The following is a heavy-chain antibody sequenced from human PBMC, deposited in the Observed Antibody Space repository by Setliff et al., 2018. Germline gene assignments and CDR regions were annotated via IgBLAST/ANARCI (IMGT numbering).Heavy chain of an antibody. Sequence: LSLTCAVSGYSISSGYYWGWIRQPPGKGLEWIGSIYYSGSAYYNPSLKSRVTISVDTSKNQFSLKLSSVTAADTAVYYCARRETYYNLWSGYYAYWGQGTLVTVSS. CDR3: ARRETYYNLWSGYYAY. V-gene: IGHV4-38-2*01. CDR2: IYYSGSA. CDR1: GYSISSGYY. J-gene: IGHJ4*02. D-gene: IGHD3-3*01.